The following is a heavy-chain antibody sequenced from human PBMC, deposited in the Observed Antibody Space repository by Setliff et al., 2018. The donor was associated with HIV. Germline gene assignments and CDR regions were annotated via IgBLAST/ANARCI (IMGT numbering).Heavy chain of an antibody. CDR1: GFTFDDYT. V-gene: IGHV3-43*01. D-gene: IGHD1-26*01. CDR2: ISWDGGST. J-gene: IGHJ4*02. CDR3: ARALYGSDSLLDS. Sequence: PGGSLRLSCAASGFTFDDYTMHWVRQAPGKGLEWVSLISWDGGSTNYADSVKGRFTFSSDNAKNTVYLQMDALRVEDTAVYYCARALYGSDSLLDSWGQGTLVTVSS.